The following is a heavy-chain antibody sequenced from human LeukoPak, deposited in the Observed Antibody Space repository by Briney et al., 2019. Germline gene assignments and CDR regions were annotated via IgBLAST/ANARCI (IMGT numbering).Heavy chain of an antibody. CDR3: ARRSRYCTTASCYTVFDY. CDR1: GYIFINYW. J-gene: IGHJ4*02. CDR2: FFPVDSDT. D-gene: IGHD2-2*02. V-gene: IGHV5-51*01. Sequence: GGSLKISFQASGYIFINYWIGWVREMPGKGVEWRGIFFPVDSDTRYRPSFQGQVTISADKSISTAYLQWSSLKASDTAIYYCARRSRYCTTASCYTVFDYWGQGTLVTVSS.